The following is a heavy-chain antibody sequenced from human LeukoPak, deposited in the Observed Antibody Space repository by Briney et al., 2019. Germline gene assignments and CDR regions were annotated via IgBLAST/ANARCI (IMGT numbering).Heavy chain of an antibody. V-gene: IGHV3-30*03. D-gene: IGHD1-26*01. J-gene: IGHJ5*02. CDR2: ISYDGSNK. Sequence: PGGSLRLSCAASGFTVSSNYMSWVRQAPGKGLEWVAVISYDGSNKYYADSVKGRFTISRDNSKNTLYLQMNSLRAEDTAVYYCARIVGAIAQNWFDPWGQGTLVTVSS. CDR3: ARIVGAIAQNWFDP. CDR1: GFTVSSNY.